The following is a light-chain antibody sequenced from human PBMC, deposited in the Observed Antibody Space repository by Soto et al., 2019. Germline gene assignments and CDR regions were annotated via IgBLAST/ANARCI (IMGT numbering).Light chain of an antibody. CDR1: RSVSRY. Sequence: VVTRSPVSLSLYPGERATLSCRASRSVSRYLAWYQQKPGQAPRLLIYGASSRATGIPDRFSGSGSGTDFTLTISRLEPEDFAVYYCQQYGSSSWTFGQGTKVDIK. CDR3: QQYGSSSWT. CDR2: GAS. J-gene: IGKJ1*01. V-gene: IGKV3-20*01.